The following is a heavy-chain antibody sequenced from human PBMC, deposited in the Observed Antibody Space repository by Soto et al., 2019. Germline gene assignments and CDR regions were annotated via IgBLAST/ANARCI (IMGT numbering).Heavy chain of an antibody. Sequence: QVQLVQSGAELKKPGSSVKVSCKASGGTFAISVFNWVRQAPGQGLEWMGGLISIFGTPNYSQKFLGRVTITADESTSTGYMELNNLRSDDTAIYYCARDLGSGYKPGDYWGQGTQVTVSS. V-gene: IGHV1-69*12. CDR2: LISIFGTP. CDR1: GGTFAISV. J-gene: IGHJ4*02. D-gene: IGHD5-12*01. CDR3: ARDLGSGYKPGDY.